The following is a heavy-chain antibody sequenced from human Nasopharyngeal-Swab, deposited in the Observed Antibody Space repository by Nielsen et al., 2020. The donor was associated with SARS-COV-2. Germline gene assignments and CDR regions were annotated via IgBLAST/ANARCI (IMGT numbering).Heavy chain of an antibody. D-gene: IGHD3-22*01. CDR2: ISSSSSTI. J-gene: IGHJ4*02. V-gene: IGHV3-48*01. Sequence: GSLKISCAASGFTFSSYSMNWVRQAPGKGLEWVSYISSSSSTIYYADSVKGRFTISRDNSKNTLYLQMNSLRAEDTAVYYCARDDSSGYYSFFDYWGQGTLVTVSS. CDR3: ARDDSSGYYSFFDY. CDR1: GFTFSSYS.